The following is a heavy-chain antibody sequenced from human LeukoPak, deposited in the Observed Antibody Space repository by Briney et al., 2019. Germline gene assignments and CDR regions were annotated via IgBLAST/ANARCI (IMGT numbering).Heavy chain of an antibody. CDR1: GLTFSSYA. CDR3: AKDQRFQRAFDI. J-gene: IGHJ3*02. Sequence: GGYLRLSCAASGLTFSSYAMHWVRQAPGKGLEWVAVISYDGSNKYYADSMKGRFTISRDNSKNTLYLQMNSLRAEDTAVYYCAKDQRFQRAFDIWGQGTMVTVSS. CDR2: ISYDGSNK. D-gene: IGHD2-2*01. V-gene: IGHV3-30*04.